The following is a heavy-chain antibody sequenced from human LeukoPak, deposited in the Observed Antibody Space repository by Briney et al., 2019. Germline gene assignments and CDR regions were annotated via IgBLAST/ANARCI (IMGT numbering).Heavy chain of an antibody. V-gene: IGHV3-7*01. CDR1: GFTSSSYW. CDR3: AREGYTAYNWFDP. J-gene: IGHJ5*02. CDR2: IKQDGSEK. D-gene: IGHD5-24*01. Sequence: GGSLRLSCAASGFTSSSYWMSWVRQAPGKGLEWVANIKQDGSEKYYVDSVKGRFTISRDNAKNSLYLQMNGLRAEDTAVYYCAREGYTAYNWFDPWGQGTLVTVSS.